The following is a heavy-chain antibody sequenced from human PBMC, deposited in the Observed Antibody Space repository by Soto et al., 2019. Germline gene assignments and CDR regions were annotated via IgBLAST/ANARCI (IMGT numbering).Heavy chain of an antibody. CDR3: ARGGSLYWYFDL. CDR1: GYTFTSYA. J-gene: IGHJ2*01. CDR2: INAGNGNT. V-gene: IGHV1-3*01. Sequence: QVQLVQSEAEVKKPGASVKVSCKASGYTFTSYAMHWVRQAPGQRLEWMGWINAGNGNTKYSQKFQGRVTITRDTSASTAYMELSILRSEDTAVYYCARGGSLYWYFDLWGRGTLVTVSS. D-gene: IGHD1-26*01.